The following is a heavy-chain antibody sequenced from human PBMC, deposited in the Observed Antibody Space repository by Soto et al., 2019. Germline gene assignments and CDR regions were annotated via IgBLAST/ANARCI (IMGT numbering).Heavy chain of an antibody. CDR3: AKDLIEIVPAHFDY. CDR1: GFTFSSYA. CDR2: ISGSGGST. Sequence: EVQLLESGGGLVQPGGSLRLYCAASGFTFSSYAMSWVRQAPGKGQEWVSGISGSGGSTYYAGSAKGRFTISRDNSKNTLYLQMNSLRAEDTAVYYCAKDLIEIVPAHFDYWGQGTLVTVSS. D-gene: IGHD2-2*01. J-gene: IGHJ4*02. V-gene: IGHV3-23*01.